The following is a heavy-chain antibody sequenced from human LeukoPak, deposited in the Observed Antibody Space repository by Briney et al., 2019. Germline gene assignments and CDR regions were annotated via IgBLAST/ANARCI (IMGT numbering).Heavy chain of an antibody. CDR1: GFTFSSYG. V-gene: IGHV3-30*18. CDR2: ISYDGGSK. J-gene: IGHJ4*02. CDR3: AKVPARGYSYGYDYFDY. D-gene: IGHD5-18*01. Sequence: PGGSLRLSCAASGFTFSSYGIHWVRQAPGKGLEWVAVISYDGGSKYYADSVKGRFTISRDNSKNTLYLQMNSLRAEDTAVYYSAKVPARGYSYGYDYFDYWGQGTLVTVSS.